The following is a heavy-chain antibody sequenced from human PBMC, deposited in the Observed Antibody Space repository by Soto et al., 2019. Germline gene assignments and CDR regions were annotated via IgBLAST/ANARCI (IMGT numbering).Heavy chain of an antibody. CDR2: ISYDGSNK. Sequence: QVQLVESGGGVVQPGRSLRLSCAASGFTFSSYAMHWVRQAPGKGLEWVAVISYDGSNKYYADSVKGRFPSSKDNSKNNMYLQMRSLRAEGTAVYCCARDRWIQLWFSPPAHPGGMDVWGQGTTVTVSS. J-gene: IGHJ6*02. CDR1: GFTFSSYA. CDR3: ARDRWIQLWFSPPAHPGGMDV. V-gene: IGHV3-30-3*01. D-gene: IGHD5-18*01.